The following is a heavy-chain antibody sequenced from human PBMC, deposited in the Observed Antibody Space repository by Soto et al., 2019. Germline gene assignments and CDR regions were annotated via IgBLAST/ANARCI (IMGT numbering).Heavy chain of an antibody. CDR1: DYTFTSYG. J-gene: IGHJ6*02. D-gene: IGHD3-22*01. V-gene: IGHV1-18*01. Sequence: ASVKVSCKASDYTFTSYGISWVRQAPGQGXEWMGWISAYNGNTNYAQKLQGRVTMTTDTSTSTAYMELRSLRSDDTAVYYCASSYYDSSGYYYDYYGMDVWGQGTTVTVSS. CDR2: ISAYNGNT. CDR3: ASSYYDSSGYYYDYYGMDV.